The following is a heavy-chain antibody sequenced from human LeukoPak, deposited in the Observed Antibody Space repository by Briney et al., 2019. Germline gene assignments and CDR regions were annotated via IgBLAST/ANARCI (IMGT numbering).Heavy chain of an antibody. V-gene: IGHV4-34*01. CDR3: ARGGRKYDY. J-gene: IGHJ4*02. Sequence: IPSETLSLTCAVHGGSFSGYYWSWIRQPPGKGLEWIGEINHSGSTNYNPSLKSRVTISVDTSKNQFSLKLSSVTAADTAVYYCARGGRKYDYWGQGTLVTVSS. CDR1: GGSFSGYY. CDR2: INHSGST. D-gene: IGHD1-14*01.